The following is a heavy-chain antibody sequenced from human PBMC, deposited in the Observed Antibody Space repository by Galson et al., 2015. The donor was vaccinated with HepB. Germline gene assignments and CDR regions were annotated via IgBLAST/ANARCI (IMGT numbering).Heavy chain of an antibody. D-gene: IGHD1-1*01. Sequence: SLRLSCEASGFTISGYGFHWVRQAPGKGLEWVAIIWHDGSNKYYADSVKGRFTGSRDASKNTLYLQMDSLGVEDTAAYYCARDLGIWSAFDIWGQGTTVTVSS. J-gene: IGHJ3*02. V-gene: IGHV3-33*01. CDR2: IWHDGSNK. CDR1: GFTISGYG. CDR3: ARDLGIWSAFDI.